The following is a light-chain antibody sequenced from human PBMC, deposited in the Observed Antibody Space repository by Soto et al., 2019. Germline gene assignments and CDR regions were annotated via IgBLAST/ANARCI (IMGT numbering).Light chain of an antibody. CDR1: QSIIRW. CDR2: DAS. V-gene: IGKV1-5*01. CDR3: QHYNSYSEA. Sequence: DIQMTQSPSTLSASVGDRVTITCRASQSIIRWLAWYQQKPGKAPKLLIYDASHLESGVPSRFSGSGSGTEFTLTISSLQPDDFATYYCQHYNSYSEAFGQGTKVDIK. J-gene: IGKJ1*01.